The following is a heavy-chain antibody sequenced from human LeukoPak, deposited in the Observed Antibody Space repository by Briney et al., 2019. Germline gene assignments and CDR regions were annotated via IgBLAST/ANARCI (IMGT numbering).Heavy chain of an antibody. J-gene: IGHJ6*03. CDR1: GGSISSSSYY. D-gene: IGHD4-11*01. CDR2: IYCSGST. V-gene: IGHV4-39*07. Sequence: SETLSLTCTVSGGSISSSSYYWGWIRQPPGKGLEWIGSIYCSGSTYYNPALKSRVTISVDTSKNQFSLKLSSVTAADTAVYYCARGKTTVTTLAPYRAHSYYMDVWGKGTTVTVSS. CDR3: ARGKTTVTTLAPYRAHSYYMDV.